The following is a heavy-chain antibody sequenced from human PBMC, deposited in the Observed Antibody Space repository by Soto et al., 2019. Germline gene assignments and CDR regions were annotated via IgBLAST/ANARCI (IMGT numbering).Heavy chain of an antibody. J-gene: IGHJ4*02. CDR3: ARGYDSGVLRYFDWLLHFDY. CDR1: GYTFTSYY. CDR2: IGGGSGNT. V-gene: IGHV1-3*01. D-gene: IGHD3-9*01. Sequence: ASVKVSCKASGYTFTSYYRHWGRQARGQRREGIGWIGGGSGNTNYAQKFQGRVTITRDTSASTAYMELSSLRSEDTAVYYCARGYDSGVLRYFDWLLHFDYWGQGTLVTVSS.